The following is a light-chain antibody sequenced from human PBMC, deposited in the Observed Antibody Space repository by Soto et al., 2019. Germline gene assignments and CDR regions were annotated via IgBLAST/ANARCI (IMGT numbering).Light chain of an antibody. CDR1: QSVSSPY. CDR3: QHYATSPGS. Sequence: IVLTQSPGTLSLSPGERATLSCRASQSVSSPYLAWYQQKPGQAPRLLIFGASSRPTGIPDRFSGSGSGTDFTLTISRLETEDFAVYYCQHYATSPGSFGQGTKVEIK. V-gene: IGKV3-20*01. CDR2: GAS. J-gene: IGKJ1*01.